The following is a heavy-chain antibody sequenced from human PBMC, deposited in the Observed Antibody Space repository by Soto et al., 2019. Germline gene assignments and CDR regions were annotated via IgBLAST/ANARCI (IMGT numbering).Heavy chain of an antibody. D-gene: IGHD2-21*02. Sequence: ASVKGSCKASENTFSSYYLHWVRQAPGQGLEWMGMIHPSGGGATYAQKFLGRVTMTRDTSTSTVFMELSSLRSEDTAIYYCSRGGHITVVTASFDFWGQGTLVTVSS. CDR3: SRGGHITVVTASFDF. CDR2: IHPSGGGA. CDR1: ENTFSSYY. J-gene: IGHJ4*02. V-gene: IGHV1-46*03.